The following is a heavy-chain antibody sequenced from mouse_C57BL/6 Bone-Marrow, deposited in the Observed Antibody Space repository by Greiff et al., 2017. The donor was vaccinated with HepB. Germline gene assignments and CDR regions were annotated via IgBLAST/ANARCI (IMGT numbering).Heavy chain of an antibody. CDR2: IYPGSGST. CDR1: GYTFTSYW. CDR3: ARRDYYGSSSSY. J-gene: IGHJ3*01. D-gene: IGHD1-1*01. Sequence: QVQLQQSGAELVKPGASVKMSCKASGYTFTSYWITWVKQRPGQGLEWIGDIYPGSGSTNYNEKFKSKATLTVDTSSSTAYMQLSSLTSEDSAIYYCARRDYYGSSSSYWGQGTLVTVSA. V-gene: IGHV1-55*01.